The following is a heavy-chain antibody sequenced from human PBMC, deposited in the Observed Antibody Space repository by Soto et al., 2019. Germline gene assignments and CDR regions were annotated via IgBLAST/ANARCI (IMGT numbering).Heavy chain of an antibody. J-gene: IGHJ4*02. CDR1: GYTFTNYY. D-gene: IGHD6-13*01. CDR3: ARGLAAGDY. Sequence: QVQLVQSGAEVKNPGASVKVSCKASGYTFTNYYIHWVRQAPGQGLEWMAIINPNGGSTNYAQEFQGRVTLARDTFTSTDYMELSSLRSEDTAIYYCARGLAAGDYWGQGTLVTVSS. V-gene: IGHV1-46*01. CDR2: INPNGGST.